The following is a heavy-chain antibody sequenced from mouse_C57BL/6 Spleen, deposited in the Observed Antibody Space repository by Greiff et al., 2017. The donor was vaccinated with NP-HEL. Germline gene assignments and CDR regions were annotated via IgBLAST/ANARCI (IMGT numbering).Heavy chain of an antibody. CDR2: ISSGSSTI. Sequence: EVQGVESGGGLVKPGGSLKLSCAASGFTFSDYGMHWVRQAPEEGLEWVAYISSGSSTIYYADTVKGRFTISRDNAKNTLFLQMTSVRSEDTAMYYCARYYYFDYWGQGTTLTVSS. CDR3: ARYYYFDY. V-gene: IGHV5-17*01. CDR1: GFTFSDYG. J-gene: IGHJ2*01.